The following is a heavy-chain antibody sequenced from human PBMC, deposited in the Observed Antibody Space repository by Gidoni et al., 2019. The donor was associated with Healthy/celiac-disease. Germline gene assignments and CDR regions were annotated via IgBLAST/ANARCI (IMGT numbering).Heavy chain of an antibody. CDR1: GFTFSSYA. CDR2: ISGSGGST. CDR3: AKDQVVVVPAADAFDI. J-gene: IGHJ3*02. Sequence: EVQLVESGGGLVQPGGSLRLSCAASGFTFSSYAMSWGRQAPGKGLEWVSAISGSGGSTYYADSVKGRFTISRDNSKNTLYLQMNSLRAEDTAVYYCAKDQVVVVPAADAFDIWGQGTMVTVSS. V-gene: IGHV3-23*04. D-gene: IGHD2-2*01.